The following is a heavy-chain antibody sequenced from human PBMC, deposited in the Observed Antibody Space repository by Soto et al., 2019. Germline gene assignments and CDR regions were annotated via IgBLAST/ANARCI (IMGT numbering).Heavy chain of an antibody. CDR1: GYTFINYG. CDR2: ISNYNGNT. J-gene: IGHJ5*02. Sequence: QVQLVQSGAEVKKPGASVKVSCKASGYTFINYGISWVRQAPGQGPEWMGWISNYNGNTNYAQRFQGRVTMTTDTSTSTAYMELRSLKSDDTAVYYCARPLGGSGDFWFDPWGQGTQVTVSS. D-gene: IGHD3-3*01. V-gene: IGHV1-18*04. CDR3: ARPLGGSGDFWFDP.